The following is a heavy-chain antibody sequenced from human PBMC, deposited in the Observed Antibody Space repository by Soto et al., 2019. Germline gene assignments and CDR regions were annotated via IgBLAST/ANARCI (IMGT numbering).Heavy chain of an antibody. CDR2: INPSGGST. V-gene: IGHV1-46*03. J-gene: IGHJ6*03. CDR3: ARGGQVTNYYYYYMDV. CDR1: GYTFTSYY. D-gene: IGHD4-4*01. Sequence: ASVKVSCKASGYTFTSYYMHWVRQAPGQGLEWMGIINPSGGSTSYAQKFQGRVTMTRDTSTSTVYMELSSLRSEDTAVYYCARGGQVTNYYYYYMDVWGKGTTVTVSS.